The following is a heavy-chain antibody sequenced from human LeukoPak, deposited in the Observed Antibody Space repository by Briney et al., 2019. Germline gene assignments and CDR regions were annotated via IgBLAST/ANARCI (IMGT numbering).Heavy chain of an antibody. CDR3: ARDLSAAFDF. J-gene: IGHJ4*02. Sequence: GGSLRLSCVATGFPFSSYWMTWVRQAPGKGLEWVANIKQDGSKKSYVDSVKGRFSISRDDSKNTLFLDMSNLRVEDTALYYCARDLSAAFDFWGQGVLVTVSS. D-gene: IGHD6-25*01. CDR2: IKQDGSKK. CDR1: GFPFSSYW. V-gene: IGHV3-7*01.